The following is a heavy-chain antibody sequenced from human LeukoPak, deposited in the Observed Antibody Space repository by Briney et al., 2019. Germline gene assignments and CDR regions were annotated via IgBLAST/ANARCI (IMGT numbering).Heavy chain of an antibody. J-gene: IGHJ4*02. CDR1: GFTFSSYS. CDR2: IPYDGGNN. CDR3: AKDLGGVGYLDY. Sequence: GGSLTLSCAASGFTFSSYSLHWFRRAPPRGRVWLAVIPYDGGNNNYAASVKSRFTISIDTSKSPLSLKLTTLTAEDTAVYYCAKDLGGVGYLDYWGQGTLVTVSS. V-gene: IGHV3-30*18. D-gene: IGHD2-21*02.